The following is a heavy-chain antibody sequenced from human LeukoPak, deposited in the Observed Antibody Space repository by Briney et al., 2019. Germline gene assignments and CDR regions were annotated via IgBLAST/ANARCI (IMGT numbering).Heavy chain of an antibody. J-gene: IGHJ4*02. Sequence: PGGSLRLSCAASGFTFSSYAMSWVRQAPGKGLEWVSAISGSGGNTYYADSVKGRFTISRDNSKNTLYPQMNSLRAEDTAVYYCAKGSGYYDSSGSTLYYFDYWGQGTLVTVSS. D-gene: IGHD3-22*01. V-gene: IGHV3-23*01. CDR3: AKGSGYYDSSGSTLYYFDY. CDR2: ISGSGGNT. CDR1: GFTFSSYA.